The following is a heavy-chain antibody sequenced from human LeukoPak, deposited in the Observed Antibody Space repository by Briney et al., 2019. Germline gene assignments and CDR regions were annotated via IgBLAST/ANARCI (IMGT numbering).Heavy chain of an antibody. D-gene: IGHD3-10*01. Sequence: QPGGSLRLSCAASGFTFDDYAMHWVRQAPGKGLEWVSGISWNSGSIGYADSVKGRFTISRDNAKNSLYLQMNSLRAEDTALYYCAKGRPFSGELFEEAFDYWGQGALVTVSS. V-gene: IGHV3-9*01. CDR3: AKGRPFSGELFEEAFDY. CDR2: ISWNSGSI. J-gene: IGHJ4*02. CDR1: GFTFDDYA.